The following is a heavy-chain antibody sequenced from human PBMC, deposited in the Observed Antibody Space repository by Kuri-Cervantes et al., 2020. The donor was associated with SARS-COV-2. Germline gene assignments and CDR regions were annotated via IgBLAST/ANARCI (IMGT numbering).Heavy chain of an antibody. J-gene: IGHJ5*02. V-gene: IGHV3-23*01. Sequence: LSLTCAASGFTFIGHAMNWVRQAPGKGLEWVSGISGSGGRTYYADSVKGRFTISRDNSKNTLYLEMNSLRAEDTAVYYCARDPTAHYDFWTGYYGNNWFDPWGQGPLVTVSS. CDR1: GFTFIGHA. D-gene: IGHD3-3*01. CDR3: ARDPTAHYDFWTGYYGNNWFDP. CDR2: ISGSGGRT.